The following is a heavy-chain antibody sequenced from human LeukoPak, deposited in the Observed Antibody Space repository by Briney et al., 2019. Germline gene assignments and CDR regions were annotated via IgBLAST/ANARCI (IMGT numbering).Heavy chain of an antibody. J-gene: IGHJ6*03. CDR1: GGSFSGYY. Sequence: SETLSLTCAVYGGSFSGYYWSWIRQPPGKGLEWIGEINHGGSTNYNPSLKSRVTISVDTSKNQFSLKLSSVTAADTAVYYCARGRDYYGSGAHYYMDVWGKGTTVTVSS. CDR2: INHGGST. V-gene: IGHV4-34*01. D-gene: IGHD3-10*01. CDR3: ARGRDYYGSGAHYYMDV.